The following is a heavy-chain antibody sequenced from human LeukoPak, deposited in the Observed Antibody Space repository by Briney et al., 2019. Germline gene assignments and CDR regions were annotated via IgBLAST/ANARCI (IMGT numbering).Heavy chain of an antibody. D-gene: IGHD2-2*01. J-gene: IGHJ4*02. V-gene: IGHV1-2*06. CDR2: INPNRGGT. CDR1: GYTFTDYY. CDR3: ARGSCSSSNCFPDY. Sequence: GASVKVSCKGSGYTFTDYYIHWVRQAPGQGLEWMGRINPNRGGTNYAQKFRGRVTVTRDTSIASAYMELTSLTSDDTASYYCARGSCSSSNCFPDYWGQGTLVTVSS.